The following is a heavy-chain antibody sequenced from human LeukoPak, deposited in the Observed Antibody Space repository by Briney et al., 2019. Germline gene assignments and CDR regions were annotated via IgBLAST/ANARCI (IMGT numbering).Heavy chain of an antibody. V-gene: IGHV4-4*02. CDR1: GGSISSSNW. J-gene: IGHJ3*02. D-gene: IGHD1-26*01. CDR2: IYHSGST. Sequence: SETLSLTCAVSGGSISSSNWWSWVRQPPGKGLERIGEIYHSGSTNYNPSLKSRVTISVDKSKNQFSLKLSSVTAADTAVYYCARDHSGSYAAFDIWGQGTMVTVSS. CDR3: ARDHSGSYAAFDI.